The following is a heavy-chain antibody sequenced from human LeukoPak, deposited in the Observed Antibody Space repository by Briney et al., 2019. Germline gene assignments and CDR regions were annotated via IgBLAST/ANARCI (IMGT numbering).Heavy chain of an antibody. V-gene: IGHV3-73*01. J-gene: IGHJ4*02. D-gene: IGHD3-22*01. CDR3: TRLYYDSNGYGFVAY. Sequence: GGSLKLSCAASGFTFSDTAMHWVRQASGKGLEWVGRIRSKTNNYATEYAAPVKGRFTISRDGSKNTAYLQMNSLKIEDTAMYYCTRLYYDSNGYGFVAYWGQGTLVTVSS. CDR1: GFTFSDTA. CDR2: IRSKTNNYAT.